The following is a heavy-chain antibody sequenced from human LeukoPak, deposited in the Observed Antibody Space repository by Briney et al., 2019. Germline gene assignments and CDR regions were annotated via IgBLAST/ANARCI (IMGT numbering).Heavy chain of an antibody. CDR2: INPNSGGT. D-gene: IGHD6-19*01. CDR1: GYTFTGYY. Sequence: GASVKVSCKASGYTFTGYYMHWVRQAPGQGLEWMGWINPNSGGTNYAQKFQGWVTMTRDTSISTAYMELSRLRSDDTAVYYCARGGLRTQWLVPSLFDYWGQGTLVTVSS. V-gene: IGHV1-2*04. J-gene: IGHJ4*02. CDR3: ARGGLRTQWLVPSLFDY.